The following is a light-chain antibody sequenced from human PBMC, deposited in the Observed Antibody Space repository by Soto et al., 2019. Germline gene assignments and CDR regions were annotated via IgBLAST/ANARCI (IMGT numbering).Light chain of an antibody. CDR3: QQYVGSPAFT. CDR1: QSVSSSY. Sequence: EIVLTQSPGTLSLSPGETATLSCRASQSVSSSYLAWYQQKPGQPPRLLIYGSFSRATGIPDRFSASGSGTDFTLTISRLEREDFVVYYCQQYVGSPAFTFGPGTIVYLK. J-gene: IGKJ3*01. CDR2: GSF. V-gene: IGKV3-20*01.